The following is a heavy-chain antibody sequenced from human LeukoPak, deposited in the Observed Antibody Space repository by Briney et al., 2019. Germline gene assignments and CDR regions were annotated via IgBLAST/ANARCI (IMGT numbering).Heavy chain of an antibody. J-gene: IGHJ4*02. D-gene: IGHD3-10*01. V-gene: IGHV1-18*04. CDR2: ISAYNGNT. CDR3: ARVSAEWFGESNY. CDR1: AYTFTICD. Sequence: ASVAVSFRASAYTFTICDVSLVRQAPGQGLEWMGWISAYNGNTNYAQKLQGRVTMTTDTSTSKAYMELRSLRSDDTAVYYCARVSAEWFGESNYWGQGTLVTVSS.